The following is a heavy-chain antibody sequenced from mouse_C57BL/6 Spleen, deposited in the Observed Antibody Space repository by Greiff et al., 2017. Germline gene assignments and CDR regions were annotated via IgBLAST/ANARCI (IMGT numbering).Heavy chain of an antibody. Sequence: VQLQQSGPELVKPGASVKISCKASGYSFTGYYMNWVKQSPEKSLEWIGEINPSTGGTTYNQKFKAKATLTVDKSSSTAYMQLKSLTSEDSAVYYCARGVTASFDYWGQGTTLTVSS. J-gene: IGHJ2*01. D-gene: IGHD2-3*01. V-gene: IGHV1-42*01. CDR1: GYSFTGYY. CDR2: INPSTGGT. CDR3: ARGVTASFDY.